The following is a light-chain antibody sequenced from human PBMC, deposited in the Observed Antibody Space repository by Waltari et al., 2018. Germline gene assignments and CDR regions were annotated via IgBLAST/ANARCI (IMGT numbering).Light chain of an antibody. J-gene: IGLJ2*01. V-gene: IGLV3-10*01. Sequence: SYELTQPPSASVSPGQTARITCSGDALPNNNGFWYQQKSGQAPGLVIYEDNKRRSGIPERFSGSSSGTMVTLTISGAQVEDEGDYYCYSTDRTGKQRVFGGGTKLTVL. CDR3: YSTDRTGKQRV. CDR2: EDN. CDR1: ALPNNN.